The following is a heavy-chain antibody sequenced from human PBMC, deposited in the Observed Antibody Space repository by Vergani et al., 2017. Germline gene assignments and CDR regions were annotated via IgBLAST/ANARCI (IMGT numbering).Heavy chain of an antibody. V-gene: IGHV1-18*04. D-gene: IGHD2-15*01. CDR3: ARGRYCSGGSCYKDEYYYYYDGMDV. Sequence: QVQLVQSGAEVKKPGASVKVSCKASGYTFTSYGISWVRQAPGQGLEWMGWISAYNGNTNYAQKLQGRVTMTTDTSTSTAYMELRSLRSDDTAVYYCARGRYCSGGSCYKDEYYYYYDGMDVWGQGTTVTVSS. CDR1: GYTFTSYG. J-gene: IGHJ6*02. CDR2: ISAYNGNT.